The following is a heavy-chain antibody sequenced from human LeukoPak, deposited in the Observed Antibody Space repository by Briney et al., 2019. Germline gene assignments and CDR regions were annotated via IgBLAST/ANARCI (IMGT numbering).Heavy chain of an antibody. CDR3: ARDCMVRGVTPEGRYYRYYAMDV. CDR2: IYYNGST. CDR1: SGSISSSSCY. Sequence: PSETLSLTCTVSSGSISSSSCYWGWIRQPPGKGLEWIGSIYYNGSTYSNPSLKSRVTTSLDTSKNQFSLKLSSLTAADTAVYYCARDCMVRGVTPEGRYYRYYAMDVWGQGTTVTVSS. V-gene: IGHV4-39*07. J-gene: IGHJ6*02. D-gene: IGHD3-10*01.